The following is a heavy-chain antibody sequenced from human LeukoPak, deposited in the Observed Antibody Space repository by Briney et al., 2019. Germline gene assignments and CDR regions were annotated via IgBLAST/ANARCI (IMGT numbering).Heavy chain of an antibody. CDR1: GYRFTSYW. D-gene: IGHD2-2*01. V-gene: IGHV5-51*01. J-gene: IGHJ4*02. Sequence: GASLKISCKGSGYRFTSYWIGWVRPLPGKGLEWMGIIYPGDSDTSYSPSFQGQVTISADKSISTAYLQWSSLKAADTAMYYCARPRTEYCSSTSCYHYFDYWGQGTLVTVSS. CDR3: ARPRTEYCSSTSCYHYFDY. CDR2: IYPGDSDT.